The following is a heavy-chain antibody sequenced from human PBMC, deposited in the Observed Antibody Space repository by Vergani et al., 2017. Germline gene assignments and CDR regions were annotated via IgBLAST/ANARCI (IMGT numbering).Heavy chain of an antibody. D-gene: IGHD3-9*01. CDR1: GGTFSSYA. CDR2: IIPIFGTA. J-gene: IGHJ6*02. V-gene: IGHV1-69*13. Sequence: QVQLVQSGAAVKKPGSSVKVSCKASGGTFSSYAISWVRQAPGQGLEWMGRIIPIFGTANYAQKFQGRVTITADESTSTAYMELSSLRSEDTAVYYCARDREVYYDILTGYYFPYYGMDVWGQGTTVTVSS. CDR3: ARDREVYYDILTGYYFPYYGMDV.